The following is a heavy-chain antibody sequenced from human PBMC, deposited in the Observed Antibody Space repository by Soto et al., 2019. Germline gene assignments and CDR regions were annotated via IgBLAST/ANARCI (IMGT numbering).Heavy chain of an antibody. J-gene: IGHJ6*02. D-gene: IGHD2-21*02. CDR1: GYTFTGYY. V-gene: IGHV1-2*02. CDR3: ASGVATGADYYFGMDV. CDR2: INPNSGGT. Sequence: ASVKVSRKASGYTFTGYYMHWVRQAPGQGLEWMGWINPNSGGTNYAQKFQGRVTMTRDTSISTAYRELSRLRSDDTAVYYGASGVATGADYYFGMDVWGQGTTVTVSS.